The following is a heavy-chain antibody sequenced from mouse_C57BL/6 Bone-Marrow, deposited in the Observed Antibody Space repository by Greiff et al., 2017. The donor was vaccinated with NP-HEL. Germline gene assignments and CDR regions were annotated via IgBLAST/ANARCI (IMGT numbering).Heavy chain of an antibody. V-gene: IGHV3-5*01. Sequence: EVKLQESGPGLVKPSQTVFLTCTVTGISITTGNYRWSWIRQFPGNKLEWIGYIHYSGTITYNPSLTSRTTITRDTPKNQFFLEMNSLTAEDTATYYCARDSGDYFWYFDVWGTGTTVTVSS. D-gene: IGHD2-13*01. J-gene: IGHJ1*03. CDR2: IHYSGTI. CDR3: ARDSGDYFWYFDV. CDR1: GISITTGNYR.